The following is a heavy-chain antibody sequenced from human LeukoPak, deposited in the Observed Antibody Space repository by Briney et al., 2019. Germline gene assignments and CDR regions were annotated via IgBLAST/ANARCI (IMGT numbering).Heavy chain of an antibody. CDR2: ISYDGSNK. D-gene: IGHD6-19*01. J-gene: IGHJ4*02. V-gene: IGHV3-30*04. CDR3: ARAARPTGYSSGRYLIGLLALNY. CDR1: GFTFSSYA. Sequence: GRSLRLSCAASGFTFSSYAMHWVRQAPGKGLEWVAVISYDGSNKYYADSVKGRFTISRDNSKNTLYLQMNSLRAEDTAVYYCARAARPTGYSSGRYLIGLLALNYWGQGTLVTVSS.